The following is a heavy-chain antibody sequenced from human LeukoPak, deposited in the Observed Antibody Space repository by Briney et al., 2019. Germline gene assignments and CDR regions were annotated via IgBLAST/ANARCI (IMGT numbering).Heavy chain of an antibody. D-gene: IGHD5-18*01. CDR1: GYTFTNYY. Sequence: ASVKVSCKASGYTFTNYYIHWVRQAPGQGLEWMGIINPSGGNTNYAQKFQGRVAMTRDTSTSTVYMELSSLTSEDTAVYFCARKGTAMVAKYFQHWGQGTLVTVSS. J-gene: IGHJ1*01. CDR2: INPSGGNT. V-gene: IGHV1-46*01. CDR3: ARKGTAMVAKYFQH.